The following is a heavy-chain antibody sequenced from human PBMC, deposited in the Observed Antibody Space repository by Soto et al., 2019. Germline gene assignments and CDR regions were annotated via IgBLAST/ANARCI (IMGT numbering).Heavy chain of an antibody. J-gene: IGHJ6*03. D-gene: IGHD1-7*01. CDR3: AALGQVGTTWAYMDV. CDR2: ISGSGGTT. Sequence: GGSLRLSCAASGFTFSSNAMSWVRQAPGKGLEWVSVISGSGGTTYYADSVKGRFTISRDNSKNTLYLQMNSLRAEDTAVYYCAALGQVGTTWAYMDVWGKGTTVTVSS. CDR1: GFTFSSNA. V-gene: IGHV3-23*01.